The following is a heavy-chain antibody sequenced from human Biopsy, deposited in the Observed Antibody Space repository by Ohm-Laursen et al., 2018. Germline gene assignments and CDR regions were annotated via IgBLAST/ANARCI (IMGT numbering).Heavy chain of an antibody. CDR3: AREGELVADEYFDY. Sequence: GSLRLSCAASGFTFSSYAMNWVRQAPGEGLEWVSSIGSSGSDVYYAASVKGRFTSSRDNARNSLYLQMDRLRAEDTAVYYCAREGELVADEYFDYWGQGILVTVSS. CDR2: IGSSGSDV. D-gene: IGHD6-13*01. V-gene: IGHV3-21*06. CDR1: GFTFSSYA. J-gene: IGHJ4*02.